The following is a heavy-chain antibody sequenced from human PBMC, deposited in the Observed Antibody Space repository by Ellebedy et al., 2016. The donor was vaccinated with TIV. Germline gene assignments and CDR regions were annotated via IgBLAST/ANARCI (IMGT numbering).Heavy chain of an antibody. J-gene: IGHJ4*02. CDR2: ISYDGSNK. Sequence: GESLKISXAASGFTFSSYGMHWVRQAPGKGLEWVAVISYDGSNKYYADSVKGRFTISRDNSKNTLYLQMNSLRAEDTAVYYCAKTHYYDSSGYYLTPDYWGQGTLVTVSS. D-gene: IGHD3-22*01. CDR1: GFTFSSYG. V-gene: IGHV3-30*18. CDR3: AKTHYYDSSGYYLTPDY.